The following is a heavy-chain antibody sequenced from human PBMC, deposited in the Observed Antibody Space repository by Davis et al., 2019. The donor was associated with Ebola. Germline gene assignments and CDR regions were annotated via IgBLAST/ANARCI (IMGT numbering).Heavy chain of an antibody. Sequence: GGSLRLSCAASGFTFSSYSMNWVRQAPGKGLEWVSSITSSSSYIYYADSVKGRFTISRDNAKNSLYLQMNSLRAEDTAVYYCARDSVLWFGELLSNYGMDVWGQGTTVTVSS. V-gene: IGHV3-21*01. CDR2: ITSSSSYI. CDR1: GFTFSSYS. CDR3: ARDSVLWFGELLSNYGMDV. J-gene: IGHJ6*02. D-gene: IGHD3-10*01.